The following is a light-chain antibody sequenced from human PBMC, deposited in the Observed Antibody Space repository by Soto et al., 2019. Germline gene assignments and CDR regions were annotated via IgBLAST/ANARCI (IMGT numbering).Light chain of an antibody. CDR3: SSYTTISTYV. J-gene: IGLJ1*01. V-gene: IGLV2-14*01. CDR1: SSDVGGYNY. Sequence: QSVLTQPASVSRSPGQSITISCTGTSSDVGGYNYVSWYLQHPGKAPKPMIYDVRNRPSGVSNRFSGSKSVNTASLTISGLQAEHEADYYCSSYTTISTYVFGTGTKVTVL. CDR2: DVR.